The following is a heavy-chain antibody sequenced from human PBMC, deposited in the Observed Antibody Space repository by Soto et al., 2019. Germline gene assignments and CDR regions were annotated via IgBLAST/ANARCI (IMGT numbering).Heavy chain of an antibody. D-gene: IGHD6-19*01. V-gene: IGHV3-23*01. Sequence: EAQLLESGGDLIQPGGSLTLSCAASGFTFASHAMSWVRQAPGKGLEWVSGISANGGRANYADSVKGRFSLYRDNSKTTMFLQMDSLTAEDTAIYYCASWVIALGGTGYFRHWGQGTLVTVSS. CDR3: ASWVIALGGTGYFRH. J-gene: IGHJ1*01. CDR1: GFTFASHA. CDR2: ISANGGRA.